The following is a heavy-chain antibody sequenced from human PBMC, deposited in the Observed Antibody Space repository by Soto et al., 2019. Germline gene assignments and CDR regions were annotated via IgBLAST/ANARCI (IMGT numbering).Heavy chain of an antibody. CDR2: ISYDGSNK. V-gene: IGHV3-30*03. CDR3: VAQAARRFDY. J-gene: IGHJ4*02. Sequence: QVQLVESGGGVVPPGRSLRLSCAASGFTFSSYGMHWVRQAPGKGLEWVAVISYDGSNKYYADSVKGRFTISRDNSKNTLYLQMNSLRAEDTAVYYCVAQAARRFDYWGQGTLVTVSS. CDR1: GFTFSSYG. D-gene: IGHD6-13*01.